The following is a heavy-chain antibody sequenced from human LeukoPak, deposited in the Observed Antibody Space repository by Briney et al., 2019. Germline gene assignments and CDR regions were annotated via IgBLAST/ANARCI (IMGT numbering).Heavy chain of an antibody. Sequence: PGGSLRLSCAASGFTFSSYSMNWVRQAPGKGLEWVSSISSSSSYIYYADSVKGRFTISRDNAKNSLYLQMNSLGAEDTAVYYCAREVEYSSPTVYYGMDVWGQGTTVTVSS. D-gene: IGHD6-6*01. CDR2: ISSSSSYI. V-gene: IGHV3-21*01. CDR3: AREVEYSSPTVYYGMDV. J-gene: IGHJ6*02. CDR1: GFTFSSYS.